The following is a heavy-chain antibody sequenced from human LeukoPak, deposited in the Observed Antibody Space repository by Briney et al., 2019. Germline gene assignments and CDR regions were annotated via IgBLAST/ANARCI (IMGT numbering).Heavy chain of an antibody. D-gene: IGHD3-16*01. Sequence: GESLKISCKGSGYSFTNYWIGWVRQMPGKGLEWMGIIYPADSDTRYSPSFQDQVTISADKSISTAYLQWSSLKASDTAMYYCARVLADYVWGSYVPYYFDYWGQGTLVIVSS. CDR2: IYPADSDT. CDR1: GYSFTNYW. J-gene: IGHJ4*02. V-gene: IGHV5-51*01. CDR3: ARVLADYVWGSYVPYYFDY.